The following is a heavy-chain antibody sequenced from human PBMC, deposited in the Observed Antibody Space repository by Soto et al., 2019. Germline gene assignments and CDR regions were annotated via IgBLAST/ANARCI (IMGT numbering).Heavy chain of an antibody. CDR1: GGSISSSNW. CDR2: IYHSGST. V-gene: IGHV4-4*02. J-gene: IGHJ4*02. CDR3: ARVNYGSGSYYNTDY. Sequence: SETLSLTCAVSGGSISSSNWWSWVRQPPGKGLEWIGEIYHSGSTNYNPSLKSRVTISVDKSKNQFSLKLSSVTAADTAVYYCARVNYGSGSYYNTDYCGQGTLVPVSS. D-gene: IGHD3-10*01.